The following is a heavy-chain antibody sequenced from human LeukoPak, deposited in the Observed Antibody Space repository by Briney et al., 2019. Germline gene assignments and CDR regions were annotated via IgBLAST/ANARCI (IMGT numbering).Heavy chain of an antibody. D-gene: IGHD6-19*01. CDR1: GFTFSSYW. Sequence: GGSLRLSCAASGFTFSSYWMHWVRQAPGKGLVWVSRINSDGSSTSYADSVKGRFTISRDNAKNTLYLQMNSLRAKDTAVYYCARGRRIAVAGTLDYFDYWGQGTLVTVSS. CDR2: INSDGSST. V-gene: IGHV3-74*01. J-gene: IGHJ4*02. CDR3: ARGRRIAVAGTLDYFDY.